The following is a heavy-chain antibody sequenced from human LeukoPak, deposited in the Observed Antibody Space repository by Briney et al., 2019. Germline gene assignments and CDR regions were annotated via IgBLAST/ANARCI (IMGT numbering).Heavy chain of an antibody. CDR3: ARRGLRFLEYYFDY. V-gene: IGHV3-7*01. Sequence: GGSLRLSCAASGFTFSSYWMSWVRQAPGRGLEWVANIKQDGSEKYYVDSVKGRFTISRDNAKNSLYLQMNSLRAEDTAVYYCARRGLRFLEYYFDYSGQGSLGTVSS. CDR1: GFTFSSYW. D-gene: IGHD3-3*01. CDR2: IKQDGSEK. J-gene: IGHJ4*02.